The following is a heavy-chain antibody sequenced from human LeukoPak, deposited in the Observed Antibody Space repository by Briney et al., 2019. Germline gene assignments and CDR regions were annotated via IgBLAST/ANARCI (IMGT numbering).Heavy chain of an antibody. D-gene: IGHD3-10*01. CDR3: ARLNYYGSGSYFLRVPYYYYYMDV. CDR2: IYYSGST. Sequence: SETLSLTCTVSGYSISSGYYWGWIRQPPGKGLEWIGSIYYSGSTYYNPSLKSRVTISVDTSKNQFSLKLSSVTAADTAVYYCARLNYYGSGSYFLRVPYYYYYMDVWGKGTTVTISS. J-gene: IGHJ6*03. V-gene: IGHV4-38-2*02. CDR1: GYSISSGYY.